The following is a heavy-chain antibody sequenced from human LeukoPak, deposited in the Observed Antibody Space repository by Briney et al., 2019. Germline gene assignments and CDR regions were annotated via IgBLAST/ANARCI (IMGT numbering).Heavy chain of an antibody. CDR3: ARAHPRGTFGY. J-gene: IGHJ4*02. Sequence: GESLKISCKGFGYNFTSNWIGWVRQMPGKGLEWMGIIDPGDSETRYSPSFQGQVTISADKSISTAYLQWSSLKASDTAMYYCARAHPRGTFGYWGQGTLVTVSS. CDR1: GYNFTSNW. CDR2: IDPGDSET. V-gene: IGHV5-51*01.